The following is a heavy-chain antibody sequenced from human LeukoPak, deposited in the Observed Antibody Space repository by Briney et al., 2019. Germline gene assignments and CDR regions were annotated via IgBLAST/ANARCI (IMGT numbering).Heavy chain of an antibody. V-gene: IGHV3-9*01. D-gene: IGHD4-23*01. CDR3: AKDYYTAYGGTADNWFDP. J-gene: IGHJ5*02. Sequence: GGSLRLSCAASGFTVSSNYMSWVRQAPGKGLEWVSGISWNSGSIGYADSVKGRFTISRDNAKNSLYLQMNSLRAEDTALYYCAKDYYTAYGGTADNWFDPWGQGTLVTVSS. CDR2: ISWNSGSI. CDR1: GFTVSSNY.